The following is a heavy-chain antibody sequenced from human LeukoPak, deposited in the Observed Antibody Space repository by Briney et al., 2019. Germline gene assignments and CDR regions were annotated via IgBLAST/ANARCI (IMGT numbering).Heavy chain of an antibody. V-gene: IGHV4-39*07. CDR1: GGSISSSSYY. Sequence: PLETLSLTCTVSGGSISSSSYYWGWIRQPPGKGLEWIGSIYYGGSTYYNPSLKSRATISADTSKNQFSLKLTSVTAADTAVYYCARESEVSGNLKWYYYYGMDVWGQGTTVTVSS. CDR2: IYYGGST. D-gene: IGHD4-23*01. J-gene: IGHJ6*02. CDR3: ARESEVSGNLKWYYYYGMDV.